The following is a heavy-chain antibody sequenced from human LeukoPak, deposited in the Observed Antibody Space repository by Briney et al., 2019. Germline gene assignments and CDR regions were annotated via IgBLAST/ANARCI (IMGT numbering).Heavy chain of an antibody. CDR3: ARIARSSSWPNEYFDY. CDR2: IYTSGST. Sequence: PSETLSLTWTVSGGSISSGSYYWSWIRPPAGKGLEWIGRIYTSGSTNYNPSLKSRVTISVDTSKNQFSLKLSSVTATDTAVYYCARIARSSSWPNEYFDYWGQGTLVTVSS. V-gene: IGHV4-61*02. CDR1: GGSISSGSYY. D-gene: IGHD6-13*01. J-gene: IGHJ4*02.